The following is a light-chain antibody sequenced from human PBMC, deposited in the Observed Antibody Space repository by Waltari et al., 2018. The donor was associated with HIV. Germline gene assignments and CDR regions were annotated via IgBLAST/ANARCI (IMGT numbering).Light chain of an antibody. CDR2: AVN. CDR1: SSDVGAFNY. V-gene: IGLV2-14*03. CDR3: SSYTSSHTQV. Sequence: QSAVTQPAPVFGSPGQSITLSSTGTSSDVGAFNYVSWYQQHPGKAPKFIIYAVNKRPSGVSNRFSGSKSGNTASLTISGLQAEDEADYYCSSYTSSHTQVFGSGTKVTVL. J-gene: IGLJ1*01.